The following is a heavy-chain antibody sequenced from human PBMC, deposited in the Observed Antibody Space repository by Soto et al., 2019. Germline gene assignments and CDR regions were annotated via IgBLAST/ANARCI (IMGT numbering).Heavy chain of an antibody. D-gene: IGHD6-6*01. Sequence: ASVKVSCKASGYTLTSYYMHWVRQAPGQGLEWMGIINPSGGSTSYAQKFQGRVTMTRDTSTSTVYMELSSLRSEDTAVYYCARDQTSTPLRSSSVDYWGQGTLVTV. CDR2: INPSGGST. CDR3: ARDQTSTPLRSSSVDY. J-gene: IGHJ4*02. V-gene: IGHV1-46*01. CDR1: GYTLTSYY.